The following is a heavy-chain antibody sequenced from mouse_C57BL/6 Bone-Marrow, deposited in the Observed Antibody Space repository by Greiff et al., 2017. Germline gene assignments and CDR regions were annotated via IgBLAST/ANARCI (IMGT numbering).Heavy chain of an antibody. CDR1: GFTFSDYG. D-gene: IGHD2-4*01. Sequence: EVQLVESGGDLVQPGGSLKLSCAASGFTFSDYGMAWVRQAPRKGPEWVAFISNLAYSIYYADTVTGRFTISRENAKNTLYLEMSSLRSEDTAMYYCARHGDDYGGFAYWGQGTLVTVSA. CDR2: ISNLAYSI. J-gene: IGHJ3*01. V-gene: IGHV5-15*01. CDR3: ARHGDDYGGFAY.